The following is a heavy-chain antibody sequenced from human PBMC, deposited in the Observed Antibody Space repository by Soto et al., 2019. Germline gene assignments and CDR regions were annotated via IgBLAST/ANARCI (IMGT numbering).Heavy chain of an antibody. CDR1: GGTFSSYT. CDR3: ARDLPLTTGTTPSYYGMDV. D-gene: IGHD1-1*01. J-gene: IGHJ6*02. Sequence: GASVKVTCKASGGTFSSYTISWVRQAPGQGLEWMGWISAYNGNTNYAQKFQGWVTMTRDTSISTAYMELSRLRSDDTAVYYCARDLPLTTGTTPSYYGMDVWGQGTTVTVSS. CDR2: ISAYNGNT. V-gene: IGHV1-2*04.